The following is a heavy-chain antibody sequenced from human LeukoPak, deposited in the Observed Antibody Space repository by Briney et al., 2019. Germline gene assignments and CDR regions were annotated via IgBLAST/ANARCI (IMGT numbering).Heavy chain of an antibody. J-gene: IGHJ4*02. CDR2: INYSGST. V-gene: IGHV4-39*01. CDR3: ARYVVYGSGKYYFDY. Sequence: PSDTLSLTCNVSGGSVSSTTYFWSWIRQPPGKGLEWIASINYSGSTYYNPSLKSRVTISVDTSENQFSLKLSSVTAADTAVYYCARYVVYGSGKYYFDYWGQGTLVTVSS. CDR1: GGSVSSTTYF. D-gene: IGHD3-10*01.